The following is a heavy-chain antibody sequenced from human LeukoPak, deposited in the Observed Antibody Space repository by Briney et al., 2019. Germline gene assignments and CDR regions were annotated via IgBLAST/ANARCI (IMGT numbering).Heavy chain of an antibody. V-gene: IGHV3-30-3*01. Sequence: PGGSLRLSCAASGFTFSSYAMHWVRQAPGKGLEWVAVISYDGSNKYYADSVKGRFTSSKDNSKNMLYLQMNSLRVEDTAVYYCARDFGDQCGGACYAMDVWGQGTTVTVSS. D-gene: IGHD2-21*02. CDR1: GFTFSSYA. CDR3: ARDFGDQCGGACYAMDV. J-gene: IGHJ6*02. CDR2: ISYDGSNK.